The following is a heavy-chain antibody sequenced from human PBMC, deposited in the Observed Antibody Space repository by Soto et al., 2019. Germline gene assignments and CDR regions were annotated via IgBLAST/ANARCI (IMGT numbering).Heavy chain of an antibody. CDR1: GFSLSTSGAG. J-gene: IGHJ4*02. Sequence: QITLKESGPTLVKPTQTLTLTCTFSGFSLSTSGAGVGWIRQPPGKALEWLALIYWDDDKRYSPSLKSRLTITKDTSKNKVVLTMTNMDPVDTATYYCAHSGAMTRRHYFDYWGQGTLVTVSS. D-gene: IGHD4-17*01. V-gene: IGHV2-5*02. CDR2: IYWDDDK. CDR3: AHSGAMTRRHYFDY.